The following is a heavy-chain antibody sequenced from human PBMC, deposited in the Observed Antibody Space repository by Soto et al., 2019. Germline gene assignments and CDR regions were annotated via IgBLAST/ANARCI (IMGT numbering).Heavy chain of an antibody. CDR3: AKDAVVVVPAVIRNWFDP. D-gene: IGHD2-2*01. CDR1: VFSFSSYG. V-gene: IGHV3-23*01. Sequence: GGSLRLSCAASVFSFSSYGMSWVRQAPGKGLEWVSGISGFGDSTYYADSVRGRFTISRDNSENTLYLQMNSLRAEDTAVYFCAKDAVVVVPAVIRNWFDPWGQGTQVTVSS. CDR2: ISGFGDST. J-gene: IGHJ5*02.